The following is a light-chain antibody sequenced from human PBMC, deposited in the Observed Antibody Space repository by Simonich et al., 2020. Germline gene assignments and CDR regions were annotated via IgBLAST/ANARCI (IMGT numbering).Light chain of an antibody. CDR1: SGSLASNY. Sequence: NFMLTQPPSVSESPGKTVTISCTRSSGSLASNYVQWYQQRPGRAPTHVLYADTQSPSGVPVLFSGSIDSSSNSSSLPFSGLKTEDEADYYCQSYDSSGWVFGGGTKLTVL. J-gene: IGLJ3*02. CDR3: QSYDSSGWV. V-gene: IGLV6-57*03. CDR2: ADT.